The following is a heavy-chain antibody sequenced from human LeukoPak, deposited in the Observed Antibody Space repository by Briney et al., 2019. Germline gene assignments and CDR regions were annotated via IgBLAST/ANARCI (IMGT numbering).Heavy chain of an antibody. J-gene: IGHJ4*02. V-gene: IGHV4-34*01. Sequence: SETLSLTCAVYGGSFSGYYWSWIRQPPGKGLEWIGSIYYSGSTYYNPSLKSRVTISVDTSKNQFSLKLSSVTAADTAVYYCARLIAVAGTITFDYWGQGTLVTVAS. CDR1: GGSFSGYY. CDR3: ARLIAVAGTITFDY. CDR2: IYYSGST. D-gene: IGHD6-19*01.